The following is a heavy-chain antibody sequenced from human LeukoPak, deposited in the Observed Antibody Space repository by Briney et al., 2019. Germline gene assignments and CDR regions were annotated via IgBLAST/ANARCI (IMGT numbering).Heavy chain of an antibody. Sequence: SETLSLTCAVSGASISSSNYYWGWVRQPPGKGLEWIGNIYSSGNTYYNASLKSRVTMYIDTSKNQFSLKLSSVTAADTAMYYCVRTGRPYYYYYMDVWGKGTTVTVSS. J-gene: IGHJ6*03. CDR2: IYSSGNT. V-gene: IGHV4-39*01. CDR1: GASISSSNYY. CDR3: VRTGRPYYYYYMDV.